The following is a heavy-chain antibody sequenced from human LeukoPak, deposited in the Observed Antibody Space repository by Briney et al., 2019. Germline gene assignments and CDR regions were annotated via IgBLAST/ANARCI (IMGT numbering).Heavy chain of an antibody. D-gene: IGHD3-22*01. Sequence: KPSETLSLTCAVYGGSFSGYYWSWIRQPPGKGLEWIGEINHSGSTNYNPSLKSRVTISVDTSKNQFSLKLSSVTAADTAVYYCARGGGISGYYVDYWGQGTLVTVSS. J-gene: IGHJ4*02. CDR3: ARGGGISGYYVDY. V-gene: IGHV4-34*01. CDR2: INHSGST. CDR1: GGSFSGYY.